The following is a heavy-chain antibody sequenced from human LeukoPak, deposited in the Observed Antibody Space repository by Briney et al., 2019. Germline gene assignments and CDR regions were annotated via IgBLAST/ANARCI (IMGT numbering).Heavy chain of an antibody. CDR2: IKSKTDGGTT. CDR1: GFTFVNAW. D-gene: IGHD3-10*01. CDR3: TTDGARYYGSGALSTD. J-gene: IGHJ4*02. Sequence: GGSLRLSCAASGFTFVNAWMTWVRQAPGKGLEWVGRIKSKTDGGTTDYAAPVKGRFTISRDDSKNMLYLQLNSLKTEDTGVYYCTTDGARYYGSGALSTDGGRGTLVTVSS. V-gene: IGHV3-15*01.